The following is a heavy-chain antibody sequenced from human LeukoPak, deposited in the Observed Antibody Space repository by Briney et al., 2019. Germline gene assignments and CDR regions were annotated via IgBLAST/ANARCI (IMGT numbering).Heavy chain of an antibody. V-gene: IGHV5-51*01. CDR3: ATLGSSHWFDY. CDR1: GYSFTNFW. Sequence: GESLKISCKGSGYSFTNFWIGWVRQKPGKGLEWMGNIHPVDSDTRYSPSFQGQVTISADKSITTAYLQWSSLRASDTAMYYCATLGSSHWFDYWGQGALVTVSS. D-gene: IGHD2-2*01. CDR2: IHPVDSDT. J-gene: IGHJ4*02.